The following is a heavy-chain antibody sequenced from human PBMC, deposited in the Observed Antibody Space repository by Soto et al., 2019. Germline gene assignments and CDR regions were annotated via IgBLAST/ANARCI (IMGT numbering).Heavy chain of an antibody. CDR1: GFLFINAW. J-gene: IGHJ5*02. CDR2: IKSETGGGTT. V-gene: IGHV3-15*07. D-gene: IGHD1-26*01. Sequence: EVQVVESGGGLVQPGKSLRLSCAASGFLFINAWMNWVRQAPGKGLEWVGRIKSETGGGTTDYAAPVKGRFTIERDDSTNMLYLQMNSLKTEDTAVYYCTTTYTGGSFYTWGQGTLVTVSS. CDR3: TTTYTGGSFYT.